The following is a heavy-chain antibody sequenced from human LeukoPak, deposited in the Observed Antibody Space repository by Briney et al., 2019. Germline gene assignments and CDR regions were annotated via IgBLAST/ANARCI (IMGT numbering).Heavy chain of an antibody. D-gene: IGHD3-10*01. V-gene: IGHV4-30-2*01. Sequence: SETLSLTCAVSGGSISSGGYSWRWIRQPPGKGLEWCGYLYYSGSTYYNPAVKSRVTISVERSKNQFSLKLSSVTAADTAVYYCARGKAWFGRGYFDHWGQGTLVTVSS. J-gene: IGHJ4*02. CDR2: LYYSGST. CDR3: ARGKAWFGRGYFDH. CDR1: GGSISSGGYS.